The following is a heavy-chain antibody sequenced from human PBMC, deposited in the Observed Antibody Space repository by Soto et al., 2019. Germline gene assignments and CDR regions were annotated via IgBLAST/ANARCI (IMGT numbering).Heavy chain of an antibody. V-gene: IGHV4-30-2*01. Sequence: SETLSLTCAVSGGSISSGGYSWSWIRQPPGKGLEWIGYIYHSGSTYYNPSLKSRVTISVDRSKNQFSLKLSSVTAADTAVYYCARVSGYYDSSGYYPPPDAFDIWGRGRMVTVSS. CDR3: ARVSGYYDSSGYYPPPDAFDI. J-gene: IGHJ3*02. CDR1: GGSISSGGYS. CDR2: IYHSGST. D-gene: IGHD3-22*01.